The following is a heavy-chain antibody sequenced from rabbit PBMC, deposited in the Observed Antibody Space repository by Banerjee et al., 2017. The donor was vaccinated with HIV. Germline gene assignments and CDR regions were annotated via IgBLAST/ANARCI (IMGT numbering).Heavy chain of an antibody. Sequence: EESGGGLVQPEGSLTLTCTASGFSFSNIHWPCWVRQAPGKGLEWIACIDAGDGNTYYANWAKGRFTISKTSSTTVTLQMTSLTAADTATYFCARNPPYASSSGYYNLWGQGTLVTVS. J-gene: IGHJ4*01. D-gene: IGHD1-1*01. V-gene: IGHV1S45*01. CDR2: IDAGDGNT. CDR3: ARNPPYASSSGYYNL. CDR1: GFSFSNIHW.